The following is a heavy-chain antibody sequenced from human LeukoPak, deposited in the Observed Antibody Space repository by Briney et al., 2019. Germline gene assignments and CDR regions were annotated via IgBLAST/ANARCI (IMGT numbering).Heavy chain of an antibody. CDR2: IYPGDSDT. Sequence: GESLKISCKGSGYSFTSYWIGWVRQVPGKGLECMGIIYPGDSDTRYGPSFQGQVTISADKSISTAYLQWSSLKASDTAMYYCARHETGPYFDYWGQGTLVTVSS. D-gene: IGHD1-1*01. CDR3: ARHETGPYFDY. V-gene: IGHV5-51*01. CDR1: GYSFTSYW. J-gene: IGHJ4*02.